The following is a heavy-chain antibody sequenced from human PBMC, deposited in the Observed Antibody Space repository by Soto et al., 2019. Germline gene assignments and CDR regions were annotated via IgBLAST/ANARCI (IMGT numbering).Heavy chain of an antibody. CDR2: INPSGGAT. Sequence: KLSRKAVGYAYRIYHIHWGRQAPGQGLEWMGLINPSGGATSYSQRFQGRVTITKDSSTSTVYMELSSLGSEDTAVYYCGRALDRSGVYWGQGTLDTVSS. D-gene: IGHD3-22*01. J-gene: IGHJ4*02. CDR1: GYAYRIYH. V-gene: IGHV1-46*01. CDR3: GRALDRSGVY.